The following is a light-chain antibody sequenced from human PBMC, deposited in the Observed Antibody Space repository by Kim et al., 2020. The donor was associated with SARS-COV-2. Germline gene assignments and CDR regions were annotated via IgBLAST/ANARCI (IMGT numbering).Light chain of an antibody. J-gene: IGLJ3*02. V-gene: IGLV3-21*04. CDR3: QVWDSSSDHPNWV. CDR2: YDS. Sequence: GKTARITCGGNNIGSKSVHWYQQKPGQAPVLVIYYDSDRPSGIPERFSGSTSGNTATLTISRVEAGDEADYYCQVWDSSSDHPNWVFGGGTKLTVL. CDR1: NIGSKS.